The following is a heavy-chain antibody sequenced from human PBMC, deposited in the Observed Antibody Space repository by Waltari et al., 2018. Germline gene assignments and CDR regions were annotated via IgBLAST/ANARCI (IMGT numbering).Heavy chain of an antibody. CDR3: ARVAPEPYYFDS. CDR2: FDPRDGSA. V-gene: IGHV1-46*01. CDR1: GYTFANFH. Sequence: QGQLVQSGAEVKKPGASVNISCKASGYTFANFHIHWVRQAPGHGLEWMGKFDPRDGSAGYPQKFQGRITMTREMSTGTVYMELSSLTYEDTAVYFCARVAPEPYYFDSWGQGTLVTVSS. J-gene: IGHJ4*02.